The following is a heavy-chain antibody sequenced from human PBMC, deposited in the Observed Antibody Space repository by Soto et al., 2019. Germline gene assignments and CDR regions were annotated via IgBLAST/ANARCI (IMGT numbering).Heavy chain of an antibody. CDR3: ATEGSRSGRPRPHTYLDY. CDR1: GYTSTNYA. V-gene: IGHV1-18*04. J-gene: IGHJ4*02. Sequence: ASVEGCCKASGYTSTNYAFTWVRQAPGQGLEWMGWISAYNGNTDYARKLQGRVTMTRDTSTSTAYMELRTLTSDDSAVYYCATEGSRSGRPRPHTYLDYWGQVRLVTVSS. CDR2: ISAYNGNT. D-gene: IGHD2-15*01.